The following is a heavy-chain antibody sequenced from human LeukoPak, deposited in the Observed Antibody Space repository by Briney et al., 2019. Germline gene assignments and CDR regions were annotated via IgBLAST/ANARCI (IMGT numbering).Heavy chain of an antibody. CDR1: GFTFSGSA. CDR2: IRSKANSYAT. V-gene: IGHV3-73*01. CDR3: TRAVVSLTLFDY. Sequence: GGSLRLSCAASGFTFSGSAMHWVRQASGKGLEWVGRIRSKANSYATAYAVSVKGRFTISRDDSKNTAYLQMNSLKTEDTAVYYCTRAVVSLTLFDYWGQGTLVTVSS. D-gene: IGHD4-23*01. J-gene: IGHJ4*02.